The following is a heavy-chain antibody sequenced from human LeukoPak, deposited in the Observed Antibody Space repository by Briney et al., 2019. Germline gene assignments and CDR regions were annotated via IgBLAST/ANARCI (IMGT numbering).Heavy chain of an antibody. CDR1: GGSFSDYY. Sequence: SETLSLTCAVYGGSFSDYYWNWIRQPPGRGLEWIGEINHSGSTNYSPSLKSRVTISVDTSKNQFSLRLTSVTAADTAVYYCARGVTMVVAHSTGVYFDSWGQGTLVTVSS. V-gene: IGHV4-34*01. CDR3: ARGVTMVVAHSTGVYFDS. D-gene: IGHD3-22*01. CDR2: INHSGST. J-gene: IGHJ4*02.